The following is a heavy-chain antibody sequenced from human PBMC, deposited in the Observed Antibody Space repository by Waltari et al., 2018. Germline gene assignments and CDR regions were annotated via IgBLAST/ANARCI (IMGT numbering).Heavy chain of an antibody. Sequence: EVQLVESGGGLVQPGGSRRLSCAAAGFTLGNYWMSWVRQAPGKGPEWVANIMTDGREEYYVDSVRGRFTISRDNAKNSLYLQMNSLRPEDTAVYYCVRDQWFAFDIWGQGTMVTVSS. CDR2: IMTDGREE. CDR3: VRDQWFAFDI. CDR1: GFTLGNYW. D-gene: IGHD3-22*01. V-gene: IGHV3-7*01. J-gene: IGHJ3*02.